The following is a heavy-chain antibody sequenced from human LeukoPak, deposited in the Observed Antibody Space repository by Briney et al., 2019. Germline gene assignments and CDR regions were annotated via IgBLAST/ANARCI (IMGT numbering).Heavy chain of an antibody. Sequence: SETLSLTCTVSGGSISSYYWSWIRQPPGKGLEWIGYIYYSGSTYYNPSLKSRVTISVDTSKNQFSLKLSSVTAADTAVYYCANYGGNSWYAYWGQGTLVTVSS. J-gene: IGHJ4*02. V-gene: IGHV4-59*04. CDR3: ANYGGNSWYAY. CDR2: IYYSGST. D-gene: IGHD4-23*01. CDR1: GGSISSYY.